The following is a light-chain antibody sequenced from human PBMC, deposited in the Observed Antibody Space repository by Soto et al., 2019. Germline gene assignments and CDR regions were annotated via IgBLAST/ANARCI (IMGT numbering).Light chain of an antibody. CDR1: QSVSSY. J-gene: IGKJ4*01. V-gene: IGKV3-11*01. Sequence: EIVLTQSPATLSLSPGERATLSCRASQSVSSYLAWYQQKPGQAPRLLIYDASNRATGIPARFSGSGSGTDLTLTISSLVPEDFSLYYCQQRIYCPPASFGGGTKVEIK. CDR3: QQRIYCPPAS. CDR2: DAS.